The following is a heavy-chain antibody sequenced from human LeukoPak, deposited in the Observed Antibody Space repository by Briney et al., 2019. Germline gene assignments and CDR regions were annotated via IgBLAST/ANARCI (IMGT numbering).Heavy chain of an antibody. V-gene: IGHV3-23*01. Sequence: GGSLRLSCVASGFTFKRNAMNWVRQAPGKGLEWVSDISGSGGTTNYADSVKGRFTISRDNSKNTLYLQMNSLRAEDTAVYYCAKASDGHTTFDYWGQGTLVTVSS. CDR1: GFTFKRNA. D-gene: IGHD1-1*01. CDR3: AKASDGHTTFDY. J-gene: IGHJ4*02. CDR2: ISGSGGTT.